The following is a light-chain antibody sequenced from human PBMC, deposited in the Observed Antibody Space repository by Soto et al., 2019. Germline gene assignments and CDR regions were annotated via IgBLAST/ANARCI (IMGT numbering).Light chain of an antibody. J-gene: IGLJ2*01. Sequence: QSALTQPASVSGSPGQSITISCTGTSSDVGGYNYVSWYQQHPGKAPKLMIHHVSHQPSGVSDRFSGSKSGDTASLTISGLQAEDEADYYCSAYTNTNTVICGGGTKLTVL. V-gene: IGLV2-14*01. CDR2: HVS. CDR3: SAYTNTNTVI. CDR1: SSDVGGYNY.